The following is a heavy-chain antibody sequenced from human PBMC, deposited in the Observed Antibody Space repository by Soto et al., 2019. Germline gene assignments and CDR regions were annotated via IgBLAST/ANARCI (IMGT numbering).Heavy chain of an antibody. Sequence: PSETLSLTCALYGGSFSGYYWSWIRQPPGKGLEWIGEISHRGSTNYNPSLKSRVTISVDKSKNQFSLKLSSVTAADTAVYYCARDRLMRSSGCYYFDYWGQGTLVTVSS. J-gene: IGHJ4*02. D-gene: IGHD6-19*01. V-gene: IGHV4-34*01. CDR1: GGSFSGYY. CDR3: ARDRLMRSSGCYYFDY. CDR2: ISHRGST.